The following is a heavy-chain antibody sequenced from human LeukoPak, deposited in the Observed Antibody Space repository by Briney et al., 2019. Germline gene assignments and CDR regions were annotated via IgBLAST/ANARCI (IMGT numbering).Heavy chain of an antibody. CDR3: ARDAPYYGSGITGFDY. J-gene: IGHJ4*02. Sequence: SVKVSCKASGGTFSSYAISWVRQAPGQGLEWMGRIIPILGIANYAQKFQGGATITADKSTSTAYMELSSLRSEDTAVYHCARDAPYYGSGITGFDYWGQGTLVTVSS. CDR1: GGTFSSYA. CDR2: IIPILGIA. V-gene: IGHV1-69*04. D-gene: IGHD3-10*01.